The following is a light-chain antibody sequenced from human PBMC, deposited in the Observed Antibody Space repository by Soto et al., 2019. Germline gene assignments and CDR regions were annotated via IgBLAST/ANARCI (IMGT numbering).Light chain of an antibody. J-gene: IGKJ4*01. CDR2: GAS. CDR3: QQYNNWPPLT. Sequence: EIVLTQSPATLSLSPGERATLSCRASHIFSSSYLAWYQQKPGQAPRLLIYGASSRATSIPDRFSGSGSGTDFTLTISRLEPEDFAVYYCQQYNNWPPLTFGGGTKVDIK. V-gene: IGKV3-20*01. CDR1: HIFSSSY.